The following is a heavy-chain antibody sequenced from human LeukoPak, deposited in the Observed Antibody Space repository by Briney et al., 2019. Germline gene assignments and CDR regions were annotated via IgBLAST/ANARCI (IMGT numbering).Heavy chain of an antibody. V-gene: IGHV1-18*01. CDR1: GYTFTSYD. J-gene: IGHJ4*02. CDR3: ARERGYSYGRGEFDY. Sequence: ASVKVSCKASGYTFTSYDINWVRQATGQGLEWMGWISAYNGNTNYAQKLQGRVTMTTDTSTSTAYMELRSLRSDDTAVYYCARERGYSYGRGEFDYWGQGTLVTVSS. CDR2: ISAYNGNT. D-gene: IGHD5-18*01.